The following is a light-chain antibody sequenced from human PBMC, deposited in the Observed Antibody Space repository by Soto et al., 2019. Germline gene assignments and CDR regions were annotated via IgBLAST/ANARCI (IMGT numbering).Light chain of an antibody. Sequence: QSALTQPPSASGSPGQSVTVSCTGTSSDVGGWHFVSWYQQHPGKAPKLMIYEVNKRPSGVPDRFSGSKSGNTASLTVSGLQAEDEADYFCSSYAGSMLYVCGTGTKVTVL. CDR1: SSDVGGWHF. CDR2: EVN. J-gene: IGLJ1*01. CDR3: SSYAGSMLYV. V-gene: IGLV2-8*01.